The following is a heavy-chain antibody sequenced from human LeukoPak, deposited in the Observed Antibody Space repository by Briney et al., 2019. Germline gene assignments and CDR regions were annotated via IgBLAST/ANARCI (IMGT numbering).Heavy chain of an antibody. J-gene: IGHJ5*02. CDR2: ISAYNGNT. D-gene: IGHD1-7*01. CDR1: GYTFTSYG. CDR3: ARVDWNYFWFDP. Sequence: VSVKVSCKASGYTFTSYGISWVRQAPGQGLEWMGWISAYNGNTNYAQKLQGRVTMTTDTSTSTAYMELRSLRSDDTAVYHCARVDWNYFWFDPWGQGTLVTVSS. V-gene: IGHV1-18*01.